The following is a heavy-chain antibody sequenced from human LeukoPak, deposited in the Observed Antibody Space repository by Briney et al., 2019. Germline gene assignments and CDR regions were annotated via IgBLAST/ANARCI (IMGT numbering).Heavy chain of an antibody. D-gene: IGHD6-19*01. CDR2: IYYSGST. J-gene: IGHJ5*02. Sequence: SETLSLTCTVSGGSISSSSYYWGWIRQPPGKGLEWIGSIYYSGSTYYNPSLKSRVTISVDTSKNQFSLKLSSVTAADTAVYNCATTVAVAGPTGFDPWGQGTLVTVSS. CDR1: GGSISSSSYY. CDR3: ATTVAVAGPTGFDP. V-gene: IGHV4-39*01.